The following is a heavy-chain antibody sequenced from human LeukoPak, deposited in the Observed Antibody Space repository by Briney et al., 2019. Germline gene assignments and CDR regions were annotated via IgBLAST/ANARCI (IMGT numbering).Heavy chain of an antibody. D-gene: IGHD3-16*02. CDR3: ARGSYGDY. CDR2: ISTYNGHT. J-gene: IGHJ4*02. V-gene: IGHV1-18*01. Sequence: ASVKVSCKASGCSFTTYGISWVRQAPGQGLEWMGWISTYNGHTNYAQKLQGRVTMTTDTSTSTAYMELTSLKPDDTAVYYCARGSYGDYWGQGTLVTVSS. CDR1: GCSFTTYG.